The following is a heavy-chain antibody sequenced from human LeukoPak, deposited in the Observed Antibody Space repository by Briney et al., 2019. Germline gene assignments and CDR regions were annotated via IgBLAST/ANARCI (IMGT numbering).Heavy chain of an antibody. CDR3: AREGYTIFGVVINY. V-gene: IGHV3-21*01. Sequence: PGGSLRLSCAASGFTFSSYSMNWVRQAPGKGLEWVSSISSSSSYIYYADSVKGRFTISRDNAKNSLYLQMNSLRAEDTAVYYCAREGYTIFGVVINYWGQGTLVTVSS. D-gene: IGHD3-3*01. J-gene: IGHJ4*02. CDR1: GFTFSSYS. CDR2: ISSSSSYI.